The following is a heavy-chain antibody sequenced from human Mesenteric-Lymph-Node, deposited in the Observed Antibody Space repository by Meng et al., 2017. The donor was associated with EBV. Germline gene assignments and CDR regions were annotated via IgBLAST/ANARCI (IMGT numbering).Heavy chain of an antibody. D-gene: IGHD3-16*01. CDR1: GCYLSTTGEG. CDR3: AHRALSYGHEGEFFDY. Sequence: MSWKEVGPARVKYTQTITLTCTFSGCYLSTTGEGVGWIRQHPGKALEWLAFIYWDDDKRYSPSLKSRLTITKDTSKNEVVLTMTNMDPVDTATYFCAHRALSYGHEGEFFDYWGQGSLVTVSS. CDR2: IYWDDDK. J-gene: IGHJ4*02. V-gene: IGHV2-5*02.